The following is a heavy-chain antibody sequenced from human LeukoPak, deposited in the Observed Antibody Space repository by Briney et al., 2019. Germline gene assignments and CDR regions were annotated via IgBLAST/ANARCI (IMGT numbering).Heavy chain of an antibody. CDR3: ARDRRGVGYRPQYYYYYYMDV. CDR2: IRYDGSNK. Sequence: PGGSLRLSCAASGFTSISYGMYWVRQAPGKGLESVAFIRYDGSNKYYADSVKGRFTISRDNSKNSLYLQMNSLRAEDTAVYYCARDRRGVGYRPQYYYYYYMDVWGKGTTVTVSS. D-gene: IGHD5-24*01. V-gene: IGHV3-30*02. J-gene: IGHJ6*03. CDR1: GFTSISYG.